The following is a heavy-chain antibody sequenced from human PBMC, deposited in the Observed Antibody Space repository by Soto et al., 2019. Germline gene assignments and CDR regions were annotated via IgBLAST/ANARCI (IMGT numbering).Heavy chain of an antibody. CDR3: ARRSPGSEGY. CDR1: GYNFKHFW. V-gene: IGHV5-10-1*01. D-gene: IGHD2-15*01. CDR2: IDPSDSHI. J-gene: IGHJ4*02. Sequence: GESLKISCQGSGYNFKHFWITWGRQMPGKGLEWMGRIDPSDSHINYSPSVQGHITISADKSINTAYLQWDSLKASDTAMYYCARRSPGSEGYWGQGTLVTVSS.